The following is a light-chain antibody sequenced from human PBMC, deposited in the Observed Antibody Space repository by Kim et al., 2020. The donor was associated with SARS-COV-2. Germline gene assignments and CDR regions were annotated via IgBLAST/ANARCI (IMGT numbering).Light chain of an antibody. CDR2: DVT. CDR1: SSDVGAFNS. J-gene: IGLJ6*01. CDR3: TSYTSSNTWV. Sequence: GHSFPLSCTGTSSDVGAFNSVSWYQQHPSKAPKLMIYDVTKRPSGVSNRFSGSKSGNTASLTISGLQAEDEAEYYCTSYTSSNTWVFGRGTKVTVL. V-gene: IGLV2-14*04.